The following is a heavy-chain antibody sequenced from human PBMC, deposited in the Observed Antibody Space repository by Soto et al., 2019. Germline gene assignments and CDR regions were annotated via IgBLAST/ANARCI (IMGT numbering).Heavy chain of an antibody. J-gene: IGHJ4*02. Sequence: ASVKVSCKASGYTFTSYYMHWVRQAPGQGLEWMGIINPSGGSTSYAQKFQGRVTMTRDTSTSTVYMELSSLRSEDTAVYYCAIDPGDRNYYVWGSIDYWGQGTLVTVPS. CDR3: AIDPGDRNYYVWGSIDY. CDR1: GYTFTSYY. V-gene: IGHV1-46*01. CDR2: INPSGGST. D-gene: IGHD3-16*01.